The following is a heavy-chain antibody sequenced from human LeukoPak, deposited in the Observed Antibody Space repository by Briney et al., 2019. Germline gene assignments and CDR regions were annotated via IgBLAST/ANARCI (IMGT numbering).Heavy chain of an antibody. CDR2: MNPNSGNT. V-gene: IGHV1-8*03. CDR3: ARGVVSGAHFDY. CDR1: GYTFTSYD. Sequence: ASVKVSCKASGYTFTSYDINWVRQATGQGLEWMGWMNPNSGNTGYAQKFQGRVTITRNTSISTAYMELSSLRSEDTAVYYCARGVVSGAHFDYWGQGTLVTVSS. D-gene: IGHD2-8*02. J-gene: IGHJ4*02.